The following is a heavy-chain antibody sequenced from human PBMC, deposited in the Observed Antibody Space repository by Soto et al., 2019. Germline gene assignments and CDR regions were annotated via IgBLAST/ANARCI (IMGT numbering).Heavy chain of an antibody. CDR3: ARDAGLWELLHYHQYRLAV. J-gene: IGHJ6*02. CDR2: IIPIFGTA. CDR1: GGTFSSYA. Sequence: GASVKVSCKASGGTFSSYAISWVRQAPGQGLEWMGGIIPIFGTANYAQKFQGRVTITADESTSTAYMELSSLRSEDTAVYYCARDAGLWELLHYHQYRLAVSAQRTTVTVSS. V-gene: IGHV1-69*13. D-gene: IGHD1-26*01.